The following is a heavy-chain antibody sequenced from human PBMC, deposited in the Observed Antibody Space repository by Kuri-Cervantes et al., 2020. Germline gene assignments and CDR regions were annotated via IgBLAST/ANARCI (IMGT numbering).Heavy chain of an antibody. V-gene: IGHV3-11*04. CDR3: ARAPYNWNYAYGMDV. J-gene: IGHJ6*02. D-gene: IGHD1-7*01. CDR1: GFTFSDYY. Sequence: GESLKISCAASGFTFSDYYMSWIRQAPGKGLEWVSYISSSGSTIYYADSVKGRFTISRDNAKNTLYLQMSTLRAEDTAVYYCARAPYNWNYAYGMDVWGQGTTVTVSS. CDR2: ISSSGSTI.